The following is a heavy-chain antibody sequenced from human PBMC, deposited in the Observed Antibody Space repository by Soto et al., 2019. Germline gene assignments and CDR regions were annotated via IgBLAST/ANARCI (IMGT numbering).Heavy chain of an antibody. J-gene: IGHJ4*02. CDR1: GDSISSTRW. CDR3: ARDQGFYHDTLGYYLH. V-gene: IGHV4-4*02. Sequence: PSETLSLTCTVSGDSISSTRWWSWVRQSPGKGLEWIGDIYHGGSTNYNPSLKSRVTISRDNSKNTLYLQMNSLRPEDTAIYYCARDQGFYHDTLGYYLHWGPGTLVTVSS. D-gene: IGHD3-22*01. CDR2: IYHGGST.